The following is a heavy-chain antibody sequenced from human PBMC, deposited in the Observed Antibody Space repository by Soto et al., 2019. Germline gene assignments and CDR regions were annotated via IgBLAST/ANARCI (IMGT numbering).Heavy chain of an antibody. J-gene: IGHJ4*02. Sequence: QVQLQESGPGLVRPSETLSLTCTVSSDSISSYSWIWIRQSPGKGLEWIGYTDYSGNTNYNPSLKSRVTISGHTSKNQFSLRLSSVTAADTAVYYCARAVGDPLYYLDYWGQGTLVTVSS. D-gene: IGHD6-19*01. CDR2: TDYSGNT. CDR3: ARAVGDPLYYLDY. V-gene: IGHV4-59*08. CDR1: SDSISSYS.